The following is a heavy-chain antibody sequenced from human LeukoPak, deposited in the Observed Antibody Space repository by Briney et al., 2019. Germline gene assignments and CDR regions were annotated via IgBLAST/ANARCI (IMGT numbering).Heavy chain of an antibody. V-gene: IGHV4-34*01. D-gene: IGHD6-13*01. Sequence: ETLSLTCAVYGGSFSGYYRSWIRQPPGKGLEWIGEINHSGSTNYNPSLKSRVTISVDTSKNQFSLKLSSVTAADTAVYYCARGEQQLVKNLFDPWGQGTLVTVSS. CDR2: INHSGST. CDR3: ARGEQQLVKNLFDP. J-gene: IGHJ5*02. CDR1: GGSFSGYY.